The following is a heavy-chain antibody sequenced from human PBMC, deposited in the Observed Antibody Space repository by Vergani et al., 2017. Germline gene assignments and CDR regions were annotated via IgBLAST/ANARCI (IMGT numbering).Heavy chain of an antibody. Sequence: QVQLQESGPGLVKPSETLTLNCAVFNFSITSGHFWGWIRQPPGKGLEWIASIYYSGSTYYNPSLKSRVTISVDTSKNQFSLKLSSVTAADTAVYFCARHSTVEWLVKLGWIDPWGQGILVTVSS. CDR3: ARHSTVEWLVKLGWIDP. V-gene: IGHV4-38-2*01. CDR1: NFSITSGHF. CDR2: IYYSGST. J-gene: IGHJ5*02. D-gene: IGHD6-19*01.